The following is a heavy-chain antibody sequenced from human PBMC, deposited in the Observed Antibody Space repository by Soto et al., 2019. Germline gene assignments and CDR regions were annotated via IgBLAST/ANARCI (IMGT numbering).Heavy chain of an antibody. D-gene: IGHD3-10*01. CDR3: ASALETGDY. Sequence: GGSLRLSCAASGFPFSNYGMHWVRQAPGKGPEWVAVIWYDGSNEQYADSVKGRFTISRDNSKNTLYLQMNSLRAEDTAVYYCASALETGDYWGQGTLVTVSS. V-gene: IGHV3-33*08. CDR1: GFPFSNYG. CDR2: IWYDGSNE. J-gene: IGHJ4*02.